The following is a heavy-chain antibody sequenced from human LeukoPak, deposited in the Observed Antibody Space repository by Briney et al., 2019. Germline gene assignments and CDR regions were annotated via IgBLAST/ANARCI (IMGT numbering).Heavy chain of an antibody. CDR1: GGSISSSNW. D-gene: IGHD3-3*01. CDR2: IYHSGST. J-gene: IGHJ5*02. Sequence: SETLSLTCAVSGGSISSSNWWSWVRQPPGKGLEWIGEIYHSGSTNYNPSLKSRVIISVDKSKNQFSLKLSSVTAADTAVYYCARDVVGGYDFWSGYYEYNWFDPWGQGTLVTVSS. V-gene: IGHV4-4*02. CDR3: ARDVVGGYDFWSGYYEYNWFDP.